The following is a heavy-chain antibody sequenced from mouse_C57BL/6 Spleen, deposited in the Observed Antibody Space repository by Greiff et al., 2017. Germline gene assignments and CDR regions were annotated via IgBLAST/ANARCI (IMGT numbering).Heavy chain of an antibody. CDR3: ARRGDYYAMDY. CDR2: IDPSDSYT. J-gene: IGHJ4*01. CDR1: GYTFTSYW. Sequence: QVQLQQPGAELVMPGASAKLSCKASGYTFTSYWMHWVKQRPGQGLEWIGEIDPSDSYTNYNQKFKGKSTLTVDKSSSTAYMQLSSLTSEDSAVYYCARRGDYYAMDYWGQGTSVTVSS. V-gene: IGHV1-69*01.